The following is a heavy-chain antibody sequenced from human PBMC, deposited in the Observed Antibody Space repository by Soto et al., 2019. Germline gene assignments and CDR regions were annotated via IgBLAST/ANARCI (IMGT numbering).Heavy chain of an antibody. D-gene: IGHD5-12*01. CDR1: GGSFSGYY. J-gene: IGHJ4*02. CDR2: INHSGST. Sequence: SETLSLTCAVYGGSFSGYYRSWIRQPPGKGLEWIGEINHSGSTNYNPSLKSRVTISVDTSKNQFSLKLSSVTAADTAVYYCTRGPRWLQSKGLLDYWGQGTLVTVSS. V-gene: IGHV4-34*01. CDR3: TRGPRWLQSKGLLDY.